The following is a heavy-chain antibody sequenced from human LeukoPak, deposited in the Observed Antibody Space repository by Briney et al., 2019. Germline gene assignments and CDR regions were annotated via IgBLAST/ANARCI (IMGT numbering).Heavy chain of an antibody. CDR2: ISGSGGST. Sequence: GRSLRLSCAASGFTFSSYAMSWVRQAPGKGLEWVSAISGSGGSTYYADSVKGRFTISRDNSKNTLYLQMNSLRAEDTAVYYCAKEGGYCSSTSCSFDYWGQGTLVTVSS. J-gene: IGHJ4*02. V-gene: IGHV3-23*01. CDR3: AKEGGYCSSTSCSFDY. CDR1: GFTFSSYA. D-gene: IGHD2-2*01.